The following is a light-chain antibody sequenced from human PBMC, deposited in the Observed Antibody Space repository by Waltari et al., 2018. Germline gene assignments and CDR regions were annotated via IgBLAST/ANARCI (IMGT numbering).Light chain of an antibody. V-gene: IGKV1-39*01. CDR3: QQSYSSPYT. Sequence: DIQMTQSPSSLSASVGDRVTITCRASQSIGRYLNWDQQKPGKAPQLLIFAASSLQSGVPSRFSGSGSGTDFTVTISSLQPEDFATYSCQQSYSSPYTFGQGTNLEIK. CDR1: QSIGRY. J-gene: IGKJ2*01. CDR2: AAS.